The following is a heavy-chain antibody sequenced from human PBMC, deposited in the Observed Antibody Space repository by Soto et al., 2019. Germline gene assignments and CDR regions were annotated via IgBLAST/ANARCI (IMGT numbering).Heavy chain of an antibody. CDR1: GFTFGDYT. J-gene: IGHJ4*02. V-gene: IGHV3-74*01. D-gene: IGHD4-17*01. Sequence: PXXSLRLSCISSGFTFGDYTMSWFPQAPGKGLVWVSRINSDGSSTSYADPVKGRFTISRDNAKNTLYLQMNSLRAEDTAVYYCAREVDYGDYYFDYWGQGTLVTVSS. CDR3: AREVDYGDYYFDY. CDR2: INSDGSST.